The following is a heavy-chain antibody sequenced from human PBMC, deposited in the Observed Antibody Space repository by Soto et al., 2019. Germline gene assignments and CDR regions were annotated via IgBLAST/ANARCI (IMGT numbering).Heavy chain of an antibody. V-gene: IGHV4-39*01. CDR3: GRVVEGATRHTDFDS. CDR1: GVSIHNSHSF. J-gene: IGHJ5*01. Sequence: SETLSLTCAVSGVSIHNSHSFWGWIRQPPGKGLEFIGSVYYSGGANYNPSLKSRVTVSIDTSNNQFSPRVNSVTAADTAVYYCGRVVEGATRHTDFDSWGQGILVTVSS. CDR2: VYYSGGA. D-gene: IGHD2-15*01.